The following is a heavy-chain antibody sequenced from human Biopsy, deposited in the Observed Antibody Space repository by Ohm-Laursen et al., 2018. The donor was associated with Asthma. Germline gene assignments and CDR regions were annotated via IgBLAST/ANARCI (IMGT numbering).Heavy chain of an antibody. J-gene: IGHJ5*02. CDR2: INPNGGAT. CDR3: ARVQKSPGDRWFDP. CDR1: AYTFIGYH. V-gene: IGHV1-2*06. D-gene: IGHD7-27*01. Sequence: GASVKVSCKASAYTFIGYHLHWVRQAPGEGLEWMGRINPNGGATIYAQKFQGRVTMIRDTSISTAYMELSRLTSDDTAVYYCARVQKSPGDRWFDPWGQGTLVTVSS.